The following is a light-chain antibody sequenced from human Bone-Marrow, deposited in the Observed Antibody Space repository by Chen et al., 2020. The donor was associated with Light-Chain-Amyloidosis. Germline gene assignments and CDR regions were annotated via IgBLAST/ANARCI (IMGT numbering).Light chain of an antibody. J-gene: IGLJ3*02. CDR2: DNN. Sequence: QSVLTQPPSVSAAPGQMVTIPWSGRCSNIGNNYVSWYQQHPGTATKLLIYDNNKRPSGIPDRFSGSKSGTSATLGITGLQTGDEADYYCGTWDSSLSAGGVFGGGTKLTVL. CDR1: CSNIGNNY. V-gene: IGLV1-51*01. CDR3: GTWDSSLSAGGV.